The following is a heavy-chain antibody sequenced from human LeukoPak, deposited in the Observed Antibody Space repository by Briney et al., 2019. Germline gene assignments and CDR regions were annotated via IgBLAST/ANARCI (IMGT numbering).Heavy chain of an antibody. Sequence: PSETLSLTCAVSGGSISSGGYSWSWIRQPPGKGLEWIGYIYYSGSTYYNPSLKSRVTISVDTSKNQFSLKLSSVTAADTAVYYCARAYGGNEPYFDYWGQGTLVTVSS. CDR1: GGSISSGGYS. V-gene: IGHV4-30-4*07. J-gene: IGHJ4*02. D-gene: IGHD4-23*01. CDR2: IYYSGST. CDR3: ARAYGGNEPYFDY.